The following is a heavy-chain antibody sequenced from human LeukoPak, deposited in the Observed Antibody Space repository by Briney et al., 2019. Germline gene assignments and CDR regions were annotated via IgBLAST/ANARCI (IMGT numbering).Heavy chain of an antibody. CDR1: GYTFTSYG. CDR2: ISAYNGGT. V-gene: IGHV1-18*01. J-gene: IGHJ5*02. CDR3: ARAPRYSENLVDP. D-gene: IGHD1-26*01. Sequence: ASVKVSCKASGYTFTSYGISWVRQAPGQGLEWMGWISAYNGGTNYAQKFQGRVTMTRDTSISTAYMELSRLRSDDTAVYYCARAPRYSENLVDPWGQGTLVTVSS.